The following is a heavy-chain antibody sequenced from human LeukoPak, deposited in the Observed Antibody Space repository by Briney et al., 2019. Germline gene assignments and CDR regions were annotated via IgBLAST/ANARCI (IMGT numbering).Heavy chain of an antibody. Sequence: SETLSLTCTVSGGSISSSRFYWGWIRQPPGKGLEWIGTIYYSGSTYYNPSLKSRVTISVDTSKNQFSLKLSSVTAADTAVYYCAREYSSSSVGAGYWGQGTLVTVSS. V-gene: IGHV4-39*07. CDR2: IYYSGST. CDR3: AREYSSSSVGAGY. CDR1: GGSISSSRFY. J-gene: IGHJ4*02. D-gene: IGHD6-6*01.